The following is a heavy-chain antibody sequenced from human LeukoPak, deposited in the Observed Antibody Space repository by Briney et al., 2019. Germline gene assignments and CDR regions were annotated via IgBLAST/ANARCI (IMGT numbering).Heavy chain of an antibody. V-gene: IGHV3-23*01. CDR3: AAMVVTVEAFDY. D-gene: IGHD2-21*02. Sequence: PGGSLRLSCAASGFTFSSYAMSWVRQAPGKGLQWVSGISGGGFSAYYADSVKGRFTISRDNSKNTLYLQMNSLRAEDTAVYYCAAMVVTVEAFDYWGHGTQVTVSS. J-gene: IGHJ4*01. CDR2: ISGGGFSA. CDR1: GFTFSSYA.